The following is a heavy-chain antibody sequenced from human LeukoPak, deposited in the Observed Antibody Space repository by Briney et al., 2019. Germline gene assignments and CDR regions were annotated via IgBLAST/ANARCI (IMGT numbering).Heavy chain of an antibody. D-gene: IGHD6-13*01. CDR2: LYFSGTT. Sequence: SETLTLSCAASVGTFSNSARSWIRQPPGKGLEWIGVLYFSGTTNYNYAHNSQVPFTIDTYRSQNSLRLTSVTAADTDLSFCARVNPATRISWLDYWGQGILVTVSS. V-gene: IGHV4-4*08. CDR3: ARVNPATRISWLDY. J-gene: IGHJ4*02. CDR1: VGTFSNSA.